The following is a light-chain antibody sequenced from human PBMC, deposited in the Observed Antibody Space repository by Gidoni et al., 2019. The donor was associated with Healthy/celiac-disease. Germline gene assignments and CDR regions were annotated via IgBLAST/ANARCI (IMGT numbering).Light chain of an antibody. J-gene: IGLJ2*01. Sequence: QSVLTQPPSVSGAPGQRVTISCTGSSSNIGAGYVVHLYQQLPGTAPKPLIYGNSNRPSGVPDRFSGSKSGTSASLAITGLQAEDEADYYCQSYDSSLSGLGVFGGGTKLTVL. CDR3: QSYDSSLSGLGV. V-gene: IGLV1-40*01. CDR1: SSNIGAGYV. CDR2: GNS.